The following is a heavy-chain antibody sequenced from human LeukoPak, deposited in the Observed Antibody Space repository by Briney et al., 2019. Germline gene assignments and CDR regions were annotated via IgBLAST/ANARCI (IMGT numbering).Heavy chain of an antibody. V-gene: IGHV3-9*01. J-gene: IGHJ3*02. D-gene: IGHD3-10*01. Sequence: PGGSLRLSCAASGFTFDDYAMHWVQQAPGKGLEWVSGISWNSGSIGYADSVKGRSTISRDNAKNSLYLQMNSLRAEDTALYYCAKDKSQRLLWFGELSGAFDIWGQGTMVTVSS. CDR1: GFTFDDYA. CDR3: AKDKSQRLLWFGELSGAFDI. CDR2: ISWNSGSI.